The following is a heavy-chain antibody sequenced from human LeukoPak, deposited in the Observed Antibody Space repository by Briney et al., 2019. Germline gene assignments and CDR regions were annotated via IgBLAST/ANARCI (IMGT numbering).Heavy chain of an antibody. D-gene: IGHD5-18*01. J-gene: IGHJ4*02. CDR1: GFTFSSYA. CDR2: ISGSGGST. V-gene: IGHV3-23*01. CDR3: AKRVDTAMAEFDY. Sequence: PGGSLRLSCAASGFTFSSYAMSWVRQAPGHRLESVSAISGSGGSTYYAHYVKGRFTISRDNSKNTLYLQMNSLRAEDTAVYYCAKRVDTAMAEFDYWGQGTLVTVSS.